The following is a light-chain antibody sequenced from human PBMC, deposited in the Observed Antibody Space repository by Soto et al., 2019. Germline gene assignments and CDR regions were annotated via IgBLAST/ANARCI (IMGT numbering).Light chain of an antibody. Sequence: QSALTQPASVSGSPGQSITISCTGTSSDVGGYNYISWYQQPPGKAPKFIIYDVRNRPSGVSNLFSGYRSGNTASLTISGLQAEDEVDYYCSSYTSSSTVIFGGGTKLTVL. CDR2: DVR. J-gene: IGLJ2*01. V-gene: IGLV2-14*01. CDR3: SSYTSSSTVI. CDR1: SSDVGGYNY.